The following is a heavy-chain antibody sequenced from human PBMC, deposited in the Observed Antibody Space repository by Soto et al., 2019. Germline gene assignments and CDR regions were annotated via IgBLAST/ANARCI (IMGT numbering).Heavy chain of an antibody. V-gene: IGHV3-48*01. CDR2: ISSSSSTI. D-gene: IGHD4-17*01. CDR3: ARIGRLRWGDY. CDR1: GFTCSSYS. J-gene: IGHJ4*02. Sequence: PGGSLRLSCAASGFTCSSYSMNWVRQAPGKGLEWVSYISSSSSTIYYADSVKGRFTISRDNAKNSLYLQMNSLRAEDTAVYYCARIGRLRWGDYWGQGTLVTVSS.